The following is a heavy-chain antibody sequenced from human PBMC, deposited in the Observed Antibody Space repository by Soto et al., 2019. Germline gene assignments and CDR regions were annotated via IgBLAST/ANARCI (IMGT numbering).Heavy chain of an antibody. J-gene: IGHJ4*02. CDR3: ARSRYYFDY. CDR1: DYTLKTYG. V-gene: IGHV1-18*01. CDR2: IKVDNGDT. Sequence: ASVKVSCKEADYTLKTYGIGWVRQAPGLGPEWVGWIKVDNGDTKYAEKLQGRVTLTTDTSTSTAYMELRNLRSDDTAFYYCARSRYYFDYWGQGTLVPSPQ.